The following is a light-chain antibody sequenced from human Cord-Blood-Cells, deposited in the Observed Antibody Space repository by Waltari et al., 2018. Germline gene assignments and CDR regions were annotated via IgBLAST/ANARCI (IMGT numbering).Light chain of an antibody. CDR3: QQYGSSPIT. Sequence: EIVLTQSPGTLSLSPGDRATLSCRASQSVSSSYLAWYQQKPGQAPRLLSYGASSRATGIPDRFSGSGSGTDFTRTSSRLEPEDFAVYYCQQYGSSPITFGQGTRLEIK. CDR1: QSVSSSY. J-gene: IGKJ5*01. V-gene: IGKV3-20*01. CDR2: GAS.